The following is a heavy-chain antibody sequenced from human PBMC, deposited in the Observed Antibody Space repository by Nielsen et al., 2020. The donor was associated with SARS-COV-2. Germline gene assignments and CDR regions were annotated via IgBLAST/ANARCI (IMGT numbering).Heavy chain of an antibody. CDR2: ISPSNGNT. V-gene: IGHV1-18*04. J-gene: IGHJ6*03. Sequence: ASVKVSCKASGYTFTSNDITWVRQAPGQGLEWMGRISPSNGNTKYAQRFQGRVTMTTDTSTRTAYMELRSLRSDDTAVYYCARPITNNYYYYYMDVWGKGTTVTVSS. D-gene: IGHD1-1*01. CDR1: GYTFTSND. CDR3: ARPITNNYYYYYMDV.